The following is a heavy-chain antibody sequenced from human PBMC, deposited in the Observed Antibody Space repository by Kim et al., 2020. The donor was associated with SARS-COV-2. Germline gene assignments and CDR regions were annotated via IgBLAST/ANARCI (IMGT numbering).Heavy chain of an antibody. CDR3: AKQGAITMIVVVISYFDY. Sequence: GRFTISRGNSKNTLYLQMNSLRAEDTAVYYCAKQGAITMIVVVISYFDYWGQGTLVTVSS. V-gene: IGHV3-23*01. J-gene: IGHJ4*02. D-gene: IGHD3-22*01.